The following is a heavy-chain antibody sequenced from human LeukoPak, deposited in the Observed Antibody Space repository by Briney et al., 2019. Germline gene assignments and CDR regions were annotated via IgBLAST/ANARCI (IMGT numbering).Heavy chain of an antibody. Sequence: SVKVSCKASGGTFSSYAISWVRQAPGQGLEWMGGIIPIFGTANYAQKSQGRVTITTDESTSTAYMELSSLRSGDTAVYYCARSGSTCSSTSCDDWGQGTLVTVSS. D-gene: IGHD2-2*01. CDR3: ARSGSTCSSTSCDD. J-gene: IGHJ4*02. V-gene: IGHV1-69*05. CDR2: IIPIFGTA. CDR1: GGTFSSYA.